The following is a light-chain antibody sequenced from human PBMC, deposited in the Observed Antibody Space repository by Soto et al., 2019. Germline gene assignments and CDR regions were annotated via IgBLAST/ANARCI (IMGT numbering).Light chain of an antibody. CDR1: RSIGDS. V-gene: IGKV1-5*01. J-gene: IGKJ1*01. CDR3: QQYNGYSRT. Sequence: DIQMTQSPSTLSASLGDRVTITCRASRSIGDSLAWYQQKPGKAPYLLISDVSSLERGVPSRFSGSGSGTEFTLTISSMQPDDFATFYCQQYNGYSRTFGQGTKVDI. CDR2: DVS.